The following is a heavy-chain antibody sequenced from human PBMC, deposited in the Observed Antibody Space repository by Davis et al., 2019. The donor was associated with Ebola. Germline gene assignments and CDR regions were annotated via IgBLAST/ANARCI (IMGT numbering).Heavy chain of an antibody. J-gene: IGHJ4*02. D-gene: IGHD6-13*01. V-gene: IGHV4-39*07. CDR2: IYYSGST. CDR3: ARGAAGIYY. Sequence: PSETLSLTCTVSGGSISSSNYYWGWIRQPPGEGLEWIGSIYYSGSTYYTPSLKSRVTISVDTSKNQFSLRLSSVTAADTAVYYCARGAAGIYYWGQGTLVTVSS. CDR1: GGSISSSNYY.